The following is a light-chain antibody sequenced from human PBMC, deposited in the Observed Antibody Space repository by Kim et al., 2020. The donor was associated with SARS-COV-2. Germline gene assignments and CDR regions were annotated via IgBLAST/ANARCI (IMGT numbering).Light chain of an antibody. V-gene: IGKV3-20*01. CDR3: QQYGTSRLT. CDR1: QSVTSNY. Sequence: EIVLSQSPGTLSLSPGERATLSCRASQSVTSNYLAWYQQKPGQTPRLLIHGASSRATGIPDRFTGSGSGTDFTLTITRLEPEDIAVYYCQQYGTSRLTFGGGTKVDIK. J-gene: IGKJ4*01. CDR2: GAS.